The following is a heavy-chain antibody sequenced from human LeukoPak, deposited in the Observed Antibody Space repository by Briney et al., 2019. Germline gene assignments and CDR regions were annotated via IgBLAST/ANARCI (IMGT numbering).Heavy chain of an antibody. D-gene: IGHD1-26*01. CDR2: ISDGGGST. Sequence: GGSLRLSCAASRFTFSSYAMTWVRQAPGKGLEWVATISDGGGSTFYADSVKGRFTISRDNSKNMLYLQMNSLRAEDTAVYYCAKLVGVVPYYFDYWGQGTLVTVSS. CDR3: AKLVGVVPYYFDY. V-gene: IGHV3-23*01. J-gene: IGHJ4*02. CDR1: RFTFSSYA.